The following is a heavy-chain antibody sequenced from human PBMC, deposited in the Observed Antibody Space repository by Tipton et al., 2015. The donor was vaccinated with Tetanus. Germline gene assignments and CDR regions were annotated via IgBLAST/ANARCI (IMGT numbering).Heavy chain of an antibody. J-gene: IGHJ4*02. CDR2: ISSSGST. D-gene: IGHD1-1*01. CDR3: ARANNECPKKGPFDS. Sequence: TLSLTCSVSGGSLRSGDHYWSWIRQPPGKGLEWLAYISSSGSTNSNYSLKSRITMSRDTSKNQFSLKLASGTAADTAVYYCARANNECPKKGPFDSWGQGSLVIVSS. V-gene: IGHV4-61*08. CDR1: GGSLRSGDHY.